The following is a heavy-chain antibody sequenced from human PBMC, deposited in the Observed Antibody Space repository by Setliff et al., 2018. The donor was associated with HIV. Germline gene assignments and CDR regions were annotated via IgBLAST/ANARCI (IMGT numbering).Heavy chain of an antibody. Sequence: PSETLSLTCTVSGGSISSGSYYWSWIRQPAGEGLEWTGQIHTTGTTNCNPSLKSRVTISVDPSKNQFSLKLSSVTAADTAVYYCARHGESNYDSSGYDAFDIWGQGTMVTVSS. D-gene: IGHD3-22*01. CDR2: IHTTGTT. V-gene: IGHV4-61*09. CDR3: ARHGESNYDSSGYDAFDI. CDR1: GGSISSGSYY. J-gene: IGHJ3*02.